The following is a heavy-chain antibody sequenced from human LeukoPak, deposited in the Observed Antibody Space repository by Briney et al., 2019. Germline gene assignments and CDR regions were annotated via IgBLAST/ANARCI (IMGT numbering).Heavy chain of an antibody. D-gene: IGHD1-1*01. Sequence: PGGSLRLSCAASGLSFSSCAMSWVRQAPGKGLEWVSAISGSGGSTYYADSVKGRFTISRDNSKNTLYLQMNSLRAEDTAVYYCANPRGTPGGDYWGQGTLVTVSS. CDR3: ANPRGTPGGDY. CDR2: ISGSGGST. CDR1: GLSFSSCA. V-gene: IGHV3-23*01. J-gene: IGHJ4*02.